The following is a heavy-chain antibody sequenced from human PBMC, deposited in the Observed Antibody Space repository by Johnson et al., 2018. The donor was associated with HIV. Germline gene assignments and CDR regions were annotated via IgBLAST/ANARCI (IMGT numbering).Heavy chain of an antibody. D-gene: IGHD3-10*01. CDR3: AKGGLWFGESIDAFDI. CDR1: GFTFSSYG. CDR2: IRYDGSNK. J-gene: IGHJ3*02. V-gene: IGHV3-30*02. Sequence: QVQLVESGGGVVQPGGSLRLSCAASGFTFSSYGMHWVRQAPGKGLEWVAFIRYDGSNKYYADSVKGRFTISRDNSKNTLYLQMNRLRAEDTAVYYCAKGGLWFGESIDAFDIWGQGTMVTVSS.